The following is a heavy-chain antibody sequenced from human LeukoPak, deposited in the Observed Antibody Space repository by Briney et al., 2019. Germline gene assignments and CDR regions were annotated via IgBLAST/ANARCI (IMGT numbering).Heavy chain of an antibody. Sequence: GGSLRLSCAASGFTFTTYNMIWVRQAPGKGLEWVSFISNSGSTTYYADSVKGRFTLSRDDAKNSLYLQMNTLRAEDTAVYYCARERNFYYMDVWGKGTRVTVSS. J-gene: IGHJ6*03. CDR3: ARERNFYYMDV. V-gene: IGHV3-48*04. CDR1: GFTFTTYN. CDR2: ISNSGSTT.